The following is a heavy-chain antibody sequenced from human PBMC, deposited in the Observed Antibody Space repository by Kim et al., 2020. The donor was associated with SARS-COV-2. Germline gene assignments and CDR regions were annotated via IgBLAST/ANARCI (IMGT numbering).Heavy chain of an antibody. D-gene: IGHD3-22*01. CDR3: ARGNYASSGSPFDY. Sequence: NPSVESRVTISVDTSGYQFSLKLNSVTAADTAVYYCARGNYASSGSPFDYWGQGSLVTVSS. J-gene: IGHJ4*02. V-gene: IGHV4-34*01.